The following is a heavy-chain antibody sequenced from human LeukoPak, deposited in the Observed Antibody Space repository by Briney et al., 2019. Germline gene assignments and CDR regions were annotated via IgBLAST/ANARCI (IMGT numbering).Heavy chain of an antibody. D-gene: IGHD3-3*01. J-gene: IGHJ4*02. CDR2: IIPFFGTA. V-gene: IGHV1-69*13. CDR1: GGTFSNYA. CDR3: AGTIFGVVIVGTPPRH. Sequence: GASVKVSCKASGGTFSNYAINWVRQAPGQGLEWMGGIIPFFGTANYAQKFQGRVTITADESTSTAYMELSSLRSEDTAVYYCAGTIFGVVIVGTPPRHWGQGTLVTVSS.